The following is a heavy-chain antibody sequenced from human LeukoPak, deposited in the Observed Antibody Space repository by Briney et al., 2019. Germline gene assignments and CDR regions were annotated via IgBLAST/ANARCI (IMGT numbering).Heavy chain of an antibody. V-gene: IGHV1-2*02. CDR1: GYTFTGYY. CDR3: ARDQNDLLRGLDY. J-gene: IGHJ4*02. Sequence: ASVKLSCKASGYTFTGYYMLWVRQAPGQGLEWMGWINPNSGDTNNAQKFQGRVTMTRDTSISTAYMELSRLRSDDTAVYFGARDQNDLLRGLDYWGQGTLVSVSS. CDR2: INPNSGDT. D-gene: IGHD3-3*01.